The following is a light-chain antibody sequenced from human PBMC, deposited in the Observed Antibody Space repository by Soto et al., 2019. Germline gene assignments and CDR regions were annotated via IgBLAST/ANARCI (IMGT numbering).Light chain of an antibody. J-gene: IGLJ1*01. CDR3: SSSAGSNNLV. CDR2: DVS. V-gene: IGLV2-8*01. Sequence: QSVLTQPPSASGSPGQSVTISCTGTSSDVGDYNYVSWYQQHPGKAPKLMIYDVSERPSGVPDRFSASKSGNTASLTFSGLQAEDEADYYCSSSAGSNNLVFGTGTKVTVL. CDR1: SSDVGDYNY.